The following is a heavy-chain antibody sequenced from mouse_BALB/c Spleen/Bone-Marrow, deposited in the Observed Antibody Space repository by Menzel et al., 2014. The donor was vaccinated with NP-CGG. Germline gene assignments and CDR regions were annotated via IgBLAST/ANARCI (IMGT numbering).Heavy chain of an antibody. Sequence: QVQLQQSGAELVKPGASVKLSCKASGYTFTSYWMHWVKQRPGQGLEWIGEINPSNGRTNYNEKFKSKATLTVDKSSSTAYKQLSSLTSEDSAVYYCAREDILYAMDYWGQGTSVTVSS. CDR1: GYTFTSYW. J-gene: IGHJ4*01. CDR2: INPSNGRT. V-gene: IGHV1S81*02. CDR3: AREDILYAMDY.